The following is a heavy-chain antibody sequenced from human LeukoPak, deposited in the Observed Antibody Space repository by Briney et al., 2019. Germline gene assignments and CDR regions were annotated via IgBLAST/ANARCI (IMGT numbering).Heavy chain of an antibody. Sequence: GRSLRLSCAASGFTFSSYAMHWVRQAPGKGLEWVAVISYDGSNKYYADSVKGRFTISRDNSKKTLYLQMNSLRAEDTAVYYCARGYSSSFWYYYYYGMDVWGQGTTVTVSS. J-gene: IGHJ6*02. CDR2: ISYDGSNK. CDR3: ARGYSSSFWYYYYYGMDV. CDR1: GFTFSSYA. V-gene: IGHV3-30*04. D-gene: IGHD6-6*01.